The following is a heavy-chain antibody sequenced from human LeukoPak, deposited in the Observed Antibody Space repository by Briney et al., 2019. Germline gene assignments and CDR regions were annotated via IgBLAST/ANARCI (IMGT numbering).Heavy chain of an antibody. J-gene: IGHJ4*02. D-gene: IGHD3-10*01. CDR1: GYSFSSYW. CDR2: IYPGDSDT. Sequence: GEPLKISCKGSGYSFSSYWIGWVRQMPGKGLEWMGSIYPGDSDTRYSPSFQGQVTISADKSISTAYLQWSSLEASDTAMYYCARHYYASGSYYNDYWGQGTLVTVSS. V-gene: IGHV5-51*01. CDR3: ARHYYASGSYYNDY.